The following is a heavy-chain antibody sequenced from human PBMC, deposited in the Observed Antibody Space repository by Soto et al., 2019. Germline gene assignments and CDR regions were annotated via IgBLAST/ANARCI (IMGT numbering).Heavy chain of an antibody. CDR3: ARLQSRHWVEY. D-gene: IGHD3-16*01. CDR2: MYYNVVT. J-gene: IGHJ4*02. CDR1: GSSISSSGYY. V-gene: IGHV4-39*01. Sequence: ETLYLTCIVSGSSISSSGYYWGWIRQPPGKGLEWIASMYYNVVTYYNPSLKSRVTISVDTSANQFSLKLSSVTAADTAVYYCARLQSRHWVEYWGQGTMVIVSA.